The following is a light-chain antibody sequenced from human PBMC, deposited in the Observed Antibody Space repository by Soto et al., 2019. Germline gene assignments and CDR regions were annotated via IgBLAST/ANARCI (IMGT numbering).Light chain of an antibody. J-gene: IGLJ1*01. Sequence: QSALTQPASVSGSPGQSITISCTGTSSVVGSYNLVSRYQQHPGKAPKLMIYEVSKRPSGVSNRFSGSKSGNTASLTISGLQAEDEADYYCCSYAGSSFYVFGTGTKVTVL. V-gene: IGLV2-23*02. CDR1: SSVVGSYNL. CDR3: CSYAGSSFYV. CDR2: EVS.